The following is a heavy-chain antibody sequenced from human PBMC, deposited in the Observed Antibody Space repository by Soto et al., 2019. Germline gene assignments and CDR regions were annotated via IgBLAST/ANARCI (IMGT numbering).Heavy chain of an antibody. Sequence: EVQLVESGGGLVQPGGSLRLSCTASGFTFSHSWMTWVRQAPGKGLEWVARIKPDESEKKYADSVKGRFSISRDNAKNSKYLQMDSLRGEDTAVYYCVRGGSNYASWGQGTLVTVSS. CDR2: IKPDESEK. D-gene: IGHD4-4*01. CDR3: VRGGSNYAS. V-gene: IGHV3-7*01. CDR1: GFTFSHSW. J-gene: IGHJ5*02.